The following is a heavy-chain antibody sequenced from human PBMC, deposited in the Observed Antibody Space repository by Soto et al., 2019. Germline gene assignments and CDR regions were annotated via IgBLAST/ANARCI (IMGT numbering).Heavy chain of an antibody. CDR1: GYTFTGYG. V-gene: IGHV1-18*01. D-gene: IGHD3-9*01. CDR2: ISAYNGNT. CDR3: ATDARDYDILTLSLRYMDV. Sequence: ASVKVSCKASGYTFTGYGISWGRQAPGQGLEWLGWISAYNGNTNYAQKLQGRVTMTTDTSTSTAYMELRSLRSDDTAVYYCATDARDYDILTLSLRYMDVWGKGTTVTVSS. J-gene: IGHJ6*03.